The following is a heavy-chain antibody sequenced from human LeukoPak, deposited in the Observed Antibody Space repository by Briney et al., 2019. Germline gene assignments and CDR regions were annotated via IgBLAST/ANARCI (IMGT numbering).Heavy chain of an antibody. V-gene: IGHV4-34*01. CDR3: AREEVVTTGFDY. CDR2: INHSGST. J-gene: IGHJ4*02. D-gene: IGHD2-21*02. Sequence: SETLSLTCAAYGGSFSGYYWSWIRQPPGKGLEWIGEINHSGSTNYNPSLKSRVTISVDTSKNQFSLKLSSVTAADTAVYYCAREEVVTTGFDYWGQGTLVTVSS. CDR1: GGSFSGYY.